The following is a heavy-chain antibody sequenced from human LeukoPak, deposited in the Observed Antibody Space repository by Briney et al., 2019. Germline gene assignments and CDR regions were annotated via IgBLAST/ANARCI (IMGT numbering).Heavy chain of an antibody. Sequence: GSLRLSCAASGFTFSSYGMHWVRQAPGKGLEWVAVISYDGSNKYYVDSVKGRFTISRDNSKNTLYLQMNSLRAEDTAVYYCAKEYYYYDSSGYYYYFDYWGQGTLVTVSS. J-gene: IGHJ4*02. CDR3: AKEYYYYDSSGYYYYFDY. V-gene: IGHV3-30*18. D-gene: IGHD3-22*01. CDR2: ISYDGSNK. CDR1: GFTFSSYG.